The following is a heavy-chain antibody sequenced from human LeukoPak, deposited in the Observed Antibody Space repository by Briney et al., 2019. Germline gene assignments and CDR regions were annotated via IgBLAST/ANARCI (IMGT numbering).Heavy chain of an antibody. Sequence: PGGSLRLSCAASGFTFSSYSMNWVRQAPGKGLEWVSSISSSSSYIYYADSVKGRFTISRDNAKNSLYLQMNSLRAEDTAVYYCARRPSTSMVRGAPGWFDPWGQGTLVTVSS. V-gene: IGHV3-21*01. CDR2: ISSSSSYI. D-gene: IGHD3-10*01. CDR3: ARRPSTSMVRGAPGWFDP. CDR1: GFTFSSYS. J-gene: IGHJ5*02.